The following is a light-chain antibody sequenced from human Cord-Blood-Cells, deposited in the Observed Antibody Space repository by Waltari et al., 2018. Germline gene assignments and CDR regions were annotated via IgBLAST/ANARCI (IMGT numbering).Light chain of an antibody. J-gene: IGLJ3*02. Sequence: QSVLTQPPSASGTPGQRVTIPCSGSSPNIGSNTVNWYQPLPGTAPKLLINSNNQRPSGVPDRFSGSKSGTSASLAISGLQSEDEADYYCAAWDDSLNGWVFGGGTKLTVL. CDR3: AAWDDSLNGWV. V-gene: IGLV1-44*01. CDR1: SPNIGSNT. CDR2: SNN.